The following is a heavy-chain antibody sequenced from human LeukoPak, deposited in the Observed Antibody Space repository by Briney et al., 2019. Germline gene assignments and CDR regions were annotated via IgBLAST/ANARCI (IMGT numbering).Heavy chain of an antibody. CDR1: GLTFSSYG. Sequence: GGSLRLSCAASGLTFSSYGMSWVRQAPGKGLEWVSAISGSGGSTYYADSVKGRFTISRDNSKNTMYLEMNSLRAEDTAVYYCAKDRTGGSYEFDYWGQGTLVTVSS. D-gene: IGHD1-26*01. J-gene: IGHJ4*02. V-gene: IGHV3-23*01. CDR2: ISGSGGST. CDR3: AKDRTGGSYEFDY.